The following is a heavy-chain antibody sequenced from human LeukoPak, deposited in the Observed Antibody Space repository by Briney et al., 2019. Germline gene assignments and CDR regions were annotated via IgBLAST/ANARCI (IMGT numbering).Heavy chain of an antibody. J-gene: IGHJ5*02. CDR3: ARDDRLRFLEWLSTSENWFDP. V-gene: IGHV1-2*02. CDR2: INPNSGGT. D-gene: IGHD3-3*01. CDR1: GYTFTGYY. Sequence: ASVKVSCKASGYTFTGYYMHWVRQAPGQGLEWMGWINPNSGGTNYAQKFQGRVTMTRDTSISTAYMELSRLRSDDTAVYYCARDDRLRFLEWLSTSENWFDPWGQGTLVTVSS.